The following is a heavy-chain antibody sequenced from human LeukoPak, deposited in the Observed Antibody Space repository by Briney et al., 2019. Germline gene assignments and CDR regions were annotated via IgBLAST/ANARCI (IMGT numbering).Heavy chain of an antibody. J-gene: IGHJ6*03. CDR3: ATASSSSVYYYYYMDV. Sequence: PSETLSLTCTVSGGSISSGSYYWSWIRQPAGKGLEWIGRIYTSGSTNYNPSLKSRVTISVDTSKNQFSLKLSSVTAADTAVYYCATASSSSVYYYYYMDVWGKGTTVTVSS. D-gene: IGHD6-6*01. CDR1: GGSISSGSYY. CDR2: IYTSGST. V-gene: IGHV4-61*02.